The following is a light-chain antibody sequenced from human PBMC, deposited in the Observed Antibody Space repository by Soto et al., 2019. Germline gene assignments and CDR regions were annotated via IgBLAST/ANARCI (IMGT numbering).Light chain of an antibody. CDR3: QQYGSSPRT. CDR1: QSVSSSY. J-gene: IGKJ2*01. Sequence: EIVLTQSPGTLSLSPGERATLSCRASQSVSSSYLAWYQQKPGQAPRLLIYGASSRATGIPDRFSGSGSGTDFTLTISRLEPEDLAVYYCQQYGSSPRTFGQGTKPEIK. CDR2: GAS. V-gene: IGKV3-20*01.